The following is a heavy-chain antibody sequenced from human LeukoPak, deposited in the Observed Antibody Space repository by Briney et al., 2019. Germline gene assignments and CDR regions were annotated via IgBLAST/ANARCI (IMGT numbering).Heavy chain of an antibody. CDR3: ARQGRGANFDY. Sequence: GGSLRLSCAASGFTFSSYDMHWVRQATGKGLEWVSAIGTAGDTYYPGSVKGRFTISRENAKNSLYLQMNSLRAGDTAVCYCARQGRGANFDYWGQETLVTVSS. D-gene: IGHD1-26*01. CDR1: GFTFSSYD. CDR2: IGTAGDT. V-gene: IGHV3-13*01. J-gene: IGHJ4*02.